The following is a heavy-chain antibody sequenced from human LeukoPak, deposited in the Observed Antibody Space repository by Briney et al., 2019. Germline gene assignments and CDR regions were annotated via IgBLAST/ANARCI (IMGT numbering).Heavy chain of an antibody. Sequence: GGSRRLSCAASGFTFSSYAMNWVRQAPGKGLEWVSAISGSGGSTYYADSVKGRFTISGDNSKSTLYLQMNSLRAEDTAVYYCAKTIAPVLGVDYWGQGTLVTVSS. CDR3: AKTIAPVLGVDY. J-gene: IGHJ4*02. V-gene: IGHV3-23*01. D-gene: IGHD3-10*01. CDR1: GFTFSSYA. CDR2: ISGSGGST.